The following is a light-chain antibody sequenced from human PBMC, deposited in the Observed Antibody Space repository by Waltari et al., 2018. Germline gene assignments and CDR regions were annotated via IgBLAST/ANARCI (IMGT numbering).Light chain of an antibody. CDR2: DAS. J-gene: IGKJ1*01. V-gene: IGKV1-33*01. CDR3: QQYKDLPRT. CDR1: QDIRNY. Sequence: DIQMTLSPSSMSASVGDRVPITCQASQDIRNYLSWYQQKPGKAPKLLIYDASNLETGVPSRFSGSASGTDFTFTISSLQPEDIGTYYCQQYKDLPRTFGQGTKVEFK.